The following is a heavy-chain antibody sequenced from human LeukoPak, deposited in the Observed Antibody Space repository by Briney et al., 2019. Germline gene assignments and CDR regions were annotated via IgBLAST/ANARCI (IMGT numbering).Heavy chain of an antibody. Sequence: GASVKVSCKASGYTFTSYGISWVRQAPGQGLEWMGWISAYNGNTNYAQKLQGRVTMTRDTSTSTVYMELSSLRSEDTAVYYCARTYCSSTSCYPFDYWGQGTLVTVSS. D-gene: IGHD2-2*01. CDR1: GYTFTSYG. CDR2: ISAYNGNT. CDR3: ARTYCSSTSCYPFDY. J-gene: IGHJ4*02. V-gene: IGHV1-18*01.